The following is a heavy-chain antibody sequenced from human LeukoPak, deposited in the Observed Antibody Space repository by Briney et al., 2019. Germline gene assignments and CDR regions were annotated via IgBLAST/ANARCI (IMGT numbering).Heavy chain of an antibody. CDR1: GLTFSSSW. CDR3: ARAVSGWQAIDY. D-gene: IGHD6-19*01. Sequence: GGSLRLXCAASGLTFSSSWMYWVRQAPGKGLVWVSDINSDGSNTRYADSVRGRFTISRDNAKEMVHLQMNSLRAEDTAVYYCARAVSGWQAIDYWGQGTLVTVSS. J-gene: IGHJ4*02. CDR2: INSDGSNT. V-gene: IGHV3-74*01.